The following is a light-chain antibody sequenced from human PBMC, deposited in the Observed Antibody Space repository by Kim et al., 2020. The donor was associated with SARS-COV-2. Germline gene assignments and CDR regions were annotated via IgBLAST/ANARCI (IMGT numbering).Light chain of an antibody. CDR1: QGIRND. Sequence: SASVGDRVTINCRASQGIRNDLGWYQQKPGKAPKLLIYAASSLQSGVPSRFSGSGSGTDFTLTISSLQPEDFATYYCLQDYNYPYTFGQGTKLEI. CDR2: AAS. V-gene: IGKV1-6*01. J-gene: IGKJ2*01. CDR3: LQDYNYPYT.